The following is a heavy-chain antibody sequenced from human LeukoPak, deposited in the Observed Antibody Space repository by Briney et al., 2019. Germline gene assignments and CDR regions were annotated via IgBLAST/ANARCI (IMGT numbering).Heavy chain of an antibody. V-gene: IGHV1-69*04. J-gene: IGHJ4*02. CDR2: IIPILGIA. D-gene: IGHD5-18*01. CDR3: ARAPHSYGYQTHFDY. Sequence: GASVKVSCKASGGTFSSYAISWVRQAPGQGLEWMGRIIPILGIANYAQKLQGRVTITADKSTSTAYMELSSLRSEDTAVYYCARAPHSYGYQTHFDYWGQGTLVTVSS. CDR1: GGTFSSYA.